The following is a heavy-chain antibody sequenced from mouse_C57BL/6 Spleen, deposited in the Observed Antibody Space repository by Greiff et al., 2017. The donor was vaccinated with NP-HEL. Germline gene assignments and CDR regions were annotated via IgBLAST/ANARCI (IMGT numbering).Heavy chain of an antibody. J-gene: IGHJ2*01. Sequence: EVKLQESGPGMVKPSQSLSLTCTVTGYSITSGYDWHWIRHFPGNKLEWMGYISYSGSTNYNPYLKSRISITHDTSKNHFFLKLNSVTTEDTATYYCARGGDYDDYFDYWGQGTTLTVSS. CDR2: ISYSGST. CDR3: ARGGDYDDYFDY. D-gene: IGHD2-4*01. V-gene: IGHV3-1*01. CDR1: GYSITSGYD.